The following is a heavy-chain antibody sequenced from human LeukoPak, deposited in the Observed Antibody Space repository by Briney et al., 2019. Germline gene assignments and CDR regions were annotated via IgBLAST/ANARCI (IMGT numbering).Heavy chain of an antibody. CDR3: ARDISGSYRYYFDY. J-gene: IGHJ4*02. CDR1: GFPFSSYS. CDR2: ISSSSTYI. V-gene: IGHV3-21*01. Sequence: GGSLALSCAASGFPFSSYSMNWVRQATGKGLEWVSSISSSSTYISYADSVKGRFTISRDNAKNSLYLQMNSLRAEDTAVYYCARDISGSYRYYFDYWGQGTLVTVSS. D-gene: IGHD1-26*01.